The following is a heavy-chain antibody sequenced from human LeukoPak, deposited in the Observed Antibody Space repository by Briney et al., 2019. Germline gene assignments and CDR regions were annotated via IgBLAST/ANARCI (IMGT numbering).Heavy chain of an antibody. CDR1: GFTFSSYA. Sequence: GGSLRLSCAASGFTFSSYAMSWVRQAPGKGLEWVSAISGSGASTYYADSVKGRFTISRNNSKNTLYLQMNSLRVEDTAIYYCVKDGGRRDDYWGQGTLVTVSS. V-gene: IGHV3-23*01. CDR2: ISGSGAST. J-gene: IGHJ4*02. CDR3: VKDGGRRDDY. D-gene: IGHD1-26*01.